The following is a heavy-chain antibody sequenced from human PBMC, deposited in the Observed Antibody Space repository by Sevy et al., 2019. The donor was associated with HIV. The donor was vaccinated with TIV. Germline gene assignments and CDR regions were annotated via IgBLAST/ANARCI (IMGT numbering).Heavy chain of an antibody. D-gene: IGHD4-17*01. Sequence: GGSLRLSCAASGFTFSSYWMSWVRQAPGKGLEWVANIKQDGSEKYYVDSVKGRFTISRDNGKKSLYLQMNSLRADDTAIYDCARAPEYGEFVYFFDYWGQGTLVTVSS. J-gene: IGHJ4*02. V-gene: IGHV3-7*01. CDR1: GFTFSSYW. CDR2: IKQDGSEK. CDR3: ARAPEYGEFVYFFDY.